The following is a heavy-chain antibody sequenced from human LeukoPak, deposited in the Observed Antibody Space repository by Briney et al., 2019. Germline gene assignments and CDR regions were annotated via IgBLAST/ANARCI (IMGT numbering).Heavy chain of an antibody. CDR3: ARDAMPNYYEENYGMDV. J-gene: IGHJ6*02. CDR2: IYYSGST. D-gene: IGHD3-22*01. Sequence: PSETLSLTCTVSGGSISSGGYYWSWIRQHPGKGLEWIGYIYYSGSTYYNPSLKSRVTISVDTSKNQFSLKLSSVTAADTAVYYCARDAMPNYYEENYGMDVWGQGTTVTVSS. CDR1: GGSISSGGYY. V-gene: IGHV4-31*03.